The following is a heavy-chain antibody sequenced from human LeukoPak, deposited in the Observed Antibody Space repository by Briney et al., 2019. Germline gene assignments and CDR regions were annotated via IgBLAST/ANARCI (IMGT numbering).Heavy chain of an antibody. Sequence: GGSLRLSCAASGFTFSDSSVHWVRQASGKGLEWIGLMEKELNGYAAAYAASVRGRFTISRDDSQNTAYLQMDSLKTEDTALYYCTRDSGTYNWLDPWGQGTLVTVSS. D-gene: IGHD1-26*01. V-gene: IGHV3-73*01. CDR1: GFTFSDSS. CDR2: MEKELNGYAA. J-gene: IGHJ5*02. CDR3: TRDSGTYNWLDP.